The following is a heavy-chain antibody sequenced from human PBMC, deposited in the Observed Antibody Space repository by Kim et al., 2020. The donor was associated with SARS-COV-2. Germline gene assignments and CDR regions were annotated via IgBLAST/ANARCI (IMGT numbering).Heavy chain of an antibody. CDR2: ITSNGGRA. CDR3: VKDLSGTKYYFESGGFDH. CDR1: GFIFNSYS. V-gene: IGHV3-64D*09. J-gene: IGHJ4*02. Sequence: GGSLRLSCSASGFIFNSYSMYWVRQSPGKGLEFVSAITSNGGRAYYGDSVKGRFTTSRDNSKNILYLQMSSLRPEDTAVYYCVKDLSGTKYYFESGGFDHWGQGTLVTVSS. D-gene: IGHD3-22*01.